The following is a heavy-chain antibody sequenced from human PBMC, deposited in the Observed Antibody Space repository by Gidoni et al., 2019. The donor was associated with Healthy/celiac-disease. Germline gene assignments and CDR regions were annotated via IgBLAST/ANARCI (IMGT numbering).Heavy chain of an antibody. D-gene: IGHD3-22*01. CDR2: INPSGGST. CDR3: ARDRDSITMKNWFDP. Sequence: QVQLVQSGAEVKKPGASVKVSCKASGYTFPSYYMHWVRQAPGQGLEWMGIINPSGGSTSYAQKFQGRVTMTRDTSTSTVYMELSSLRSEDTAVYYCARDRDSITMKNWFDPWGQGTLVTVSS. V-gene: IGHV1-46*01. CDR1: GYTFPSYY. J-gene: IGHJ5*02.